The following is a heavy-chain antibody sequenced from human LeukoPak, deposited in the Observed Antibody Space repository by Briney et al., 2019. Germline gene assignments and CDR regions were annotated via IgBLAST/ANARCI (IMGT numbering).Heavy chain of an antibody. CDR3: ARVGCSSTSCYDY. CDR2: ISSSSSTI. CDR1: GFTFSSYS. V-gene: IGHV3-48*01. J-gene: IGHJ4*02. Sequence: GGSLRLSCAASGFTFSSYSMNWVRQAPGKGLEWVSYISSSSSTIYYADSVKGRFTISRDNAKNSLYLQMNSLRAEDTAVYYCARVGCSSTSCYDYWGQGTLVTVSS. D-gene: IGHD2-2*01.